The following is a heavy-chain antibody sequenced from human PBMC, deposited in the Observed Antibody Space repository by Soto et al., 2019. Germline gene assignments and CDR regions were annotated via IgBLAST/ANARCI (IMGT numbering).Heavy chain of an antibody. V-gene: IGHV4-61*01. CDR2: IYFTGST. CDR3: TRGPPRVQWFDP. J-gene: IGHJ5*02. Sequence: LSLTCTVSGGAFSSGTYYWSWIRQPPGKGLEWIGHIYFTGSTNYNPSLKSRVTMSLDTSRNQFSLKLSSVTAADTAVYYCTRGPPRVQWFDPWGLGTLVTVSS. CDR1: GGAFSSGTYY.